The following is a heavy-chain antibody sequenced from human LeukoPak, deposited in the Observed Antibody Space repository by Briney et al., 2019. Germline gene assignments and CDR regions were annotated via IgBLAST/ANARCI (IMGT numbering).Heavy chain of an antibody. J-gene: IGHJ4*02. CDR1: GGTLSSYA. Sequence: SVKVSCKASGGTLSSYAISWVRQAPGQGLEWMGGIIPILGTANYAQTFQCRVTITTHESTTTAYLALSSLRSEDTAVYYCARISYHSGSYYFDYWGQGTLVTVSS. V-gene: IGHV1-69*05. CDR3: ARISYHSGSYYFDY. CDR2: IIPILGTA. D-gene: IGHD1-26*01.